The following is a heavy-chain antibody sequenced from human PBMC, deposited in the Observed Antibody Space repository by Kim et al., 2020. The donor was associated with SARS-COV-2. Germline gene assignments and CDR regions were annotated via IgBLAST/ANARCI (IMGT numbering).Heavy chain of an antibody. CDR1: GFTFSSYS. V-gene: IGHV3-21*01. J-gene: IGHJ4*02. D-gene: IGHD5-12*01. CDR3: ASGYSGYDWPGPRGD. CDR2: ISSSSSYI. Sequence: GGSLRLSCAASGFTFSSYSMNWVRQAPGKGLEWVSSISSSSSYIYYADSVKGRFTISRDNAKNSLYLQMNSLRAEDTAVYYCASGYSGYDWPGPRGDWGQGTLVTVSS.